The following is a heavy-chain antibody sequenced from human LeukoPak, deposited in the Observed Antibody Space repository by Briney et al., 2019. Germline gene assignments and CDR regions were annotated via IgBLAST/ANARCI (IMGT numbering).Heavy chain of an antibody. V-gene: IGHV4-39*07. CDR3: ASDPYDILTGYFY. CDR1: GGSISSSSYY. D-gene: IGHD3-9*01. CDR2: IYYSGST. J-gene: IGHJ4*02. Sequence: RSSETLSLTCTVSGGSISSSSYYWGWLRQPPGKGLEWIGSIYYSGSTYYNPSVKCRVTISVDTSKNQFSLKLSSVTAADTAVYYCASDPYDILTGYFYWGQGTLVTVSS.